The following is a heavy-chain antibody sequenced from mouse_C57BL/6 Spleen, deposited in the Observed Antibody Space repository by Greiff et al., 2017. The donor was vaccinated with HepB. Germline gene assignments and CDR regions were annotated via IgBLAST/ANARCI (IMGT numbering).Heavy chain of an antibody. V-gene: IGHV10-3*01. CDR3: VREGDYGSSFAY. CDR1: GFTFNTYA. CDR2: IRSKSSNYAT. Sequence: EVQVVESGGGLVQPKGSLKLSCAASGFTFNTYAMHWVRQAPGKGLEWVARIRSKSSNYATYYADSVKDRFTISRDDSQSMLYLQMNNLKTEDTAMYYCVREGDYGSSFAYWGQGTLVTVSA. D-gene: IGHD1-1*01. J-gene: IGHJ3*01.